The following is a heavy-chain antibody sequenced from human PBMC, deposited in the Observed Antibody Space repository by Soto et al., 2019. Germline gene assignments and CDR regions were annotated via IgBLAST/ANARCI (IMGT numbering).Heavy chain of an antibody. CDR3: ARRRLVRGVIGYYYDGMDV. CDR1: VGSISSSSYY. V-gene: IGHV4-39*01. J-gene: IGHJ6*02. CDR2: IYYSGST. D-gene: IGHD3-10*01. Sequence: SKTLSLTCTVPVGSISSSSYYWGCIRQPPGKGLEWIGSIYYSGSTYYNPSLKSRVTISVDTSKNQFSLKLSSVTAADTAVYYCARRRLVRGVIGYYYDGMDVWGQGTTVT.